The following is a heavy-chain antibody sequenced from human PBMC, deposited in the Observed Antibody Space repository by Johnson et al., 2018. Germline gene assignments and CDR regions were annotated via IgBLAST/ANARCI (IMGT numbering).Heavy chain of an antibody. D-gene: IGHD1-14*01. V-gene: IGHV3-30-3*01. Sequence: QVQLVQSGGGVVQPGRSLRLSCAASGFTFNTYLMHWVRQAPGKGLEWVAIVSYDGTNKYYADSVKDRFTISRDNSKNTVYLQVNSLRAEDTAVYYCARDNPYMDVWGKGTTVTVSS. CDR1: GFTFNTYL. CDR2: VSYDGTNK. J-gene: IGHJ6*03. CDR3: ARDNPYMDV.